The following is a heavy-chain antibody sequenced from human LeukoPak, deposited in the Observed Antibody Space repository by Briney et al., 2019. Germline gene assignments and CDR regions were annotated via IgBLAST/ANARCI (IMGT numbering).Heavy chain of an antibody. J-gene: IGHJ4*02. CDR2: FDPEDGET. V-gene: IGHV1-24*01. CDR3: ATTPPHVGATNAMYYFDY. CDR1: GYTLTELS. Sequence: ASVKVSCKVSGYTLTELSMHWVRQAPGKGLEWMGGFDPEDGETIYAQKFQGRVTMTEDTSTDTAYMGLSGLRSEDTAVYYCATTPPHVGATNAMYYFDYWGQGTLVTVSS. D-gene: IGHD1-26*01.